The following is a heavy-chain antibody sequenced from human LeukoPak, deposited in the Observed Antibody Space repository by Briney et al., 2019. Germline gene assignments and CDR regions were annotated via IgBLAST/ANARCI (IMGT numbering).Heavy chain of an antibody. CDR2: INHSGST. CDR3: ARGRSGYYYGRNWFDP. Sequence: SETLSLTCAVYGGSFSGYYWSWIRQPPGKGLEWIGEINHSGSTNYNPSLKSRVTISVDTSKNQFSLKLSSVTAADTAVYYCARGRSGYYYGRNWFDPWGQGTLVTVS. CDR1: GGSFSGYY. D-gene: IGHD3-3*01. J-gene: IGHJ5*02. V-gene: IGHV4-34*01.